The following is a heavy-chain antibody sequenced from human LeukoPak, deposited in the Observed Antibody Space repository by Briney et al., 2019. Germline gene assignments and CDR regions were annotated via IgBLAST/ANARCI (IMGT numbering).Heavy chain of an antibody. V-gene: IGHV3-30*02. D-gene: IGHD3-3*01. Sequence: GGSLRLSCVASGFNFNTYGMHWVRQAPGKGLEWMASIWYDGTNKNYADSVKGRFTISRDNSKNTLYLQLNSLRGEDTAFYYCGGRGVFFGNKFLRCLGPWGQGTLGTV. CDR3: GGRGVFFGNKFLRCLGP. CDR1: GFNFNTYG. J-gene: IGHJ5*02. CDR2: IWYDGTNK.